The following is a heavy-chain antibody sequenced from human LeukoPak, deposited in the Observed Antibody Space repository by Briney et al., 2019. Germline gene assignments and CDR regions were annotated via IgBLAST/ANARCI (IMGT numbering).Heavy chain of an antibody. CDR3: ARGSGYSYGISAVDV. J-gene: IGHJ6*02. CDR2: IIPILGTA. CDR1: GGTFSSYA. Sequence: ASVKVSCKASGGTFSSYAISWVRQAPGQGLEWMGGIIPILGTANYAQKFQGRVTINADESTSTAYMELSSLRSEDTAVYYCARGSGYSYGISAVDVWGQGTTVTVSS. V-gene: IGHV1-69*13. D-gene: IGHD5-18*01.